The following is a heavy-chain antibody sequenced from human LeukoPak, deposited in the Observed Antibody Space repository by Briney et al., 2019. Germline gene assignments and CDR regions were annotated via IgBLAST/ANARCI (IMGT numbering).Heavy chain of an antibody. Sequence: SGTLSLTCAVSGGSTSSSNWWSWVRQPPGKGLEWIGEIYYGGSTNYNPSLKSRVSISADKSKNQFSLKLTSVTAADTAVYYCARGASYSSSWYGVSWGQGTLVTVSS. CDR3: ARGASYSSSWYGVS. CDR2: IYYGGST. V-gene: IGHV4-4*02. D-gene: IGHD6-13*01. CDR1: GGSTSSSNW. J-gene: IGHJ5*02.